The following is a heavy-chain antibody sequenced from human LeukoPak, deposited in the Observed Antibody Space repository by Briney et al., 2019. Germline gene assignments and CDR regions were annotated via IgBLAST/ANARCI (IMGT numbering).Heavy chain of an antibody. CDR3: ARGLISSIAARKGTLDY. J-gene: IGHJ4*02. CDR2: INHSGST. V-gene: IGHV4-34*01. CDR1: GGSFSGYY. D-gene: IGHD6-6*01. Sequence: SETLSLTCAVYGGSFSGYYWSWIRQPPGKGLEWIGEINHSGSTNYNPSLKSRVTISVDTSKNQFSLKLCSVTAADTAVYYCARGLISSIAARKGTLDYWGQGTLVTVSS.